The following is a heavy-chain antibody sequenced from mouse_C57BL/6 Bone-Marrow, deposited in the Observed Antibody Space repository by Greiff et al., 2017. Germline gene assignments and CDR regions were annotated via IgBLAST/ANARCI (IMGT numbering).Heavy chain of an antibody. D-gene: IGHD1-1*01. Sequence: QVQLQQPGAELVRPGSSVKLSCKASGYTFTSYWMDWVKQRPGQGLEWIGNIYPSDSETHYNQKFKDKATLTVDKSSSTAYMQLSSLTSEDSAVYYCARPFYYYGSRGYWGQGTTLTVSS. CDR1: GYTFTSYW. CDR3: ARPFYYYGSRGY. CDR2: IYPSDSET. V-gene: IGHV1-61*01. J-gene: IGHJ2*01.